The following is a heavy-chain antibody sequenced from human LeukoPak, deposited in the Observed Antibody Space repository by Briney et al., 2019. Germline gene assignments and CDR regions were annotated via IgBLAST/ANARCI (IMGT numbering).Heavy chain of an antibody. CDR3: ASRGTRDFWSGCLDY. CDR2: IIPILGIA. CDR1: GGTFSSYA. V-gene: IGHV1-69*04. Sequence: SVKVSCKASGGTFSSYAISWVRQAPGQGLEWMGRIIPILGIANYAQKFQGRVTITADKSTSTAYMELSSLRSEDTAVYYCASRGTRDFWSGCLDYWGQGTLVTVPS. J-gene: IGHJ4*02. D-gene: IGHD3-3*01.